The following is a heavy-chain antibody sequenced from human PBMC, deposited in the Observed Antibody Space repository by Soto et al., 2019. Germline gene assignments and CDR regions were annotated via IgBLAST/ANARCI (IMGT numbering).Heavy chain of an antibody. CDR3: ATGDYYDSSGYYPFDY. D-gene: IGHD3-22*01. CDR1: GGSISSYY. Sequence: PSETLSVTCTVSGGSISSYYWSWIRQPPGKGLEWIGYIYYSGSTNYNPSLKSRVTISVDTSKNQFSLKLSSVTAADTAVYYCATGDYYDSSGYYPFDYWGQGTLVTVSS. V-gene: IGHV4-59*08. J-gene: IGHJ4*02. CDR2: IYYSGST.